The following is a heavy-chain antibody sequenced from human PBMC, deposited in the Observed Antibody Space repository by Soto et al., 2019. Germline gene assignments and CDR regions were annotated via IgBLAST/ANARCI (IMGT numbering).Heavy chain of an antibody. CDR2: ISSNGSTT. CDR3: ARDLLSGGDY. Sequence: GGSLRLSCAASGFSFSDYYMSWIRQAPGKGLEYVSAISSNGSTTYYANSVKGRFTISRDNSKNTLYLQMDSLRAEDMAVYYCARDLLSGGDYWGQGTLVTVSS. CDR1: GFSFSDYY. J-gene: IGHJ4*02. V-gene: IGHV3-64*01. D-gene: IGHD3-16*01.